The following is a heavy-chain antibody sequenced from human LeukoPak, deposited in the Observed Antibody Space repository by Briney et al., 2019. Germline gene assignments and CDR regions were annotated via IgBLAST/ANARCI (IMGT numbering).Heavy chain of an antibody. CDR2: FDPEDGET. Sequence: ASVKVSCKVSGYTLTELSMHWVRQAPGKGLEWMGGFDPEDGETIYAQKFQGRVTMTEDTSTDTAYMELSSLRSEDTAVYYCARDRYYYDSSGYPLDYWGQGTLVTVSP. CDR3: ARDRYYYDSSGYPLDY. D-gene: IGHD3-22*01. J-gene: IGHJ4*02. V-gene: IGHV1-24*01. CDR1: GYTLTELS.